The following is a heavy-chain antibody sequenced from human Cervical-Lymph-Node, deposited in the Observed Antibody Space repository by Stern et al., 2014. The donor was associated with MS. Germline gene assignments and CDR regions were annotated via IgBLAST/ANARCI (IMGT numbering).Heavy chain of an antibody. CDR1: GGSISSGSFY. D-gene: IGHD6-13*01. J-gene: IGHJ4*02. Sequence: QLQLQESGPGLVKPSETLSLSCTVSGGSISSGSFYWGWIRLPPGKGLEWIGTVYHSGSTYSTLSLRGPVTIPVDTSKNHFSQNLSSVTAADTAVYYCARLEYSTSWYSHYFDYWGQGTLVTVSS. V-gene: IGHV4-39*01. CDR2: VYHSGST. CDR3: ARLEYSTSWYSHYFDY.